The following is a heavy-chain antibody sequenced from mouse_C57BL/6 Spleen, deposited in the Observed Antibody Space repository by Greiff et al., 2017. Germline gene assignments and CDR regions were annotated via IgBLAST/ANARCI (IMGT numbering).Heavy chain of an antibody. CDR1: GFTFSDYG. J-gene: IGHJ4*01. CDR3: ARLALSYAMDY. CDR2: ISSGSSTI. V-gene: IGHV5-17*01. Sequence: DVMLVESGGGLVKPGGSLKLSCAASGFTFSDYGMHWVRQAPEKGLEWVAYISSGSSTIYYADTVKGRFTISRDNAKNTLFLQMTSLRSEDTAMYYCARLALSYAMDYWGQGTSVTVSS.